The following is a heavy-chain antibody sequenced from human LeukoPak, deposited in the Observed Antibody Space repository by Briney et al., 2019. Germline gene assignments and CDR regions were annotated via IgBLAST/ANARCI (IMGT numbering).Heavy chain of an antibody. J-gene: IGHJ4*02. CDR1: GFTFSSYG. V-gene: IGHV3-30*18. D-gene: IGHD3-22*01. Sequence: PGGSLRLSCAASGFTFSSYGMHWVRQAPGKGLEWVAVISYDGSNKYYADPVKGRFTISRDNSKNTLYLQMNSLRAEDTALYYCAKDMGYYDSSGNFDYWGQGTLVTVSS. CDR2: ISYDGSNK. CDR3: AKDMGYYDSSGNFDY.